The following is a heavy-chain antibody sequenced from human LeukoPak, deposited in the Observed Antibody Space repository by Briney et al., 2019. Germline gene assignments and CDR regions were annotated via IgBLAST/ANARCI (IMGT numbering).Heavy chain of an antibody. J-gene: IGHJ4*02. CDR1: GFTFSSYG. CDR3: ARMVSEVTDY. Sequence: GGSLRLSCAASGFTFSSYGMHWVRQAPGKGLEWVAFIRYDGSNKYYADSVKGRFTISRDNSKNTLYLQMNSLRAEDTAVYYCARMVSEVTDYWGQGTLVTVSS. V-gene: IGHV3-30*02. CDR2: IRYDGSNK. D-gene: IGHD4-23*01.